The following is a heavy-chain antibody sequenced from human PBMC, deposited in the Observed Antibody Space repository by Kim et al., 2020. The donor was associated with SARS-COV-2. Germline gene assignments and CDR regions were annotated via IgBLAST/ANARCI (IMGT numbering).Heavy chain of an antibody. CDR3: ASVGSDQLPAFD. Sequence: GGSLRLSCAVSGFTSSNYSMSWVRQAPGKGLEWVAVISYDGTKKYYADSVRGRFTISRDNSKNTLLLQMNSLRAEDTAVYYCASVGSDQLPAFD. V-gene: IGHV3-30*03. CDR2: ISYDGTKK. CDR1: GFTSSNYS. D-gene: IGHD2-2*01. J-gene: IGHJ5*02.